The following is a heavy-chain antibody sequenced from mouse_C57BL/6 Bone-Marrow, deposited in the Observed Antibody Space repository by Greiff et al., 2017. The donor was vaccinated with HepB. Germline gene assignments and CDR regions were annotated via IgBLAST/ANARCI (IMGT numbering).Heavy chain of an antibody. CDR1: GFTFSDYG. J-gene: IGHJ3*01. D-gene: IGHD2-4*01. CDR3: ARQGYYDAWFAY. Sequence: EVQLVESGGGLVKPGGSLKLSCAASGFTFSDYGMHWVRQAPEKGLEWVAYISSGSSTIYYADTVKGRFTISRDNAKNTLFLQMTSLRSEDTAMYYCARQGYYDAWFAYWGQGTLVTVSA. CDR2: ISSGSSTI. V-gene: IGHV5-17*01.